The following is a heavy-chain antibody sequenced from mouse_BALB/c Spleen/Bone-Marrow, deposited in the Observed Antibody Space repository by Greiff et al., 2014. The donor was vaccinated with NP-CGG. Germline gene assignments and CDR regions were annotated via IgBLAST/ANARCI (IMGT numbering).Heavy chain of an antibody. CDR3: GVAYYSSSSDFDY. D-gene: IGHD1-1*01. J-gene: IGHJ2*01. CDR1: GYSFTGYF. V-gene: IGHV1-37*01. Sequence: EVQLQQSGPELVKPGASVKISCKASGYSFTGYFMNWVKQSHGKSLEWIGLINPYNGDTVINQKFKGKATLTVDKSSSTAYMELLSLTSEDSAVYYCGVAYYSSSSDFDYGGQGTPLTVS. CDR2: INPYNGDT.